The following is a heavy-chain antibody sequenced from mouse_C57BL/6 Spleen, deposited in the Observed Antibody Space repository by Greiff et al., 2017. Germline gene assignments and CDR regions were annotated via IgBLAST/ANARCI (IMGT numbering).Heavy chain of an antibody. J-gene: IGHJ2*01. CDR3: ARLVTTGPGFDY. CDR2: ISYDGSN. V-gene: IGHV3-6*01. Sequence: ESGPGLVKPSQSLSLTCSVTGYSITSGYYWNWIRQFPGNKLEWMGYISYDGSNNYNPSLKNRISITRDTSKNQFFLKLNSVTTEDTATYYCARLVTTGPGFDYWGQGTTLTVSS. D-gene: IGHD2-2*01. CDR1: GYSITSGYY.